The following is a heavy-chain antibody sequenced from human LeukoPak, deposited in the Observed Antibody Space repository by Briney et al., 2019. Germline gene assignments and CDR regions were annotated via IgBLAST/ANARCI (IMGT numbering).Heavy chain of an antibody. CDR2: ISSSSRTI. CDR3: AKAEGDGFNSNFDY. D-gene: IGHD5-24*01. V-gene: IGHV3-48*01. CDR1: GFTFSNYN. Sequence: PGGSLRLSCAASGFTFSNYNMNWVRQAPGKGLEWVSYISSSSRTIYYADSVKGRFTISRDNAKNSLYLQMNSLSAEDTAVFYCAKAEGDGFNSNFDYWGQGTLVTVSS. J-gene: IGHJ4*02.